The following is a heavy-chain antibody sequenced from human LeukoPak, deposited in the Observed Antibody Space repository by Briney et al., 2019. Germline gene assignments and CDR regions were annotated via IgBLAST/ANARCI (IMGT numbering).Heavy chain of an antibody. J-gene: IGHJ4*02. D-gene: IGHD6-13*01. CDR2: FYFSGST. V-gene: IGHV4-39*07. CDR1: GGSIRRSSYY. Sequence: SETLSLTCTVSGGSIRRSSYYWGWIRQPPGKGLEWIASFYFSGSTYYNPSLKSRVTLSVDTSKNQFSLKVTSVTAADTAVYYCARGVAAAGSIDYWGQGTLVTVSS. CDR3: ARGVAAAGSIDY.